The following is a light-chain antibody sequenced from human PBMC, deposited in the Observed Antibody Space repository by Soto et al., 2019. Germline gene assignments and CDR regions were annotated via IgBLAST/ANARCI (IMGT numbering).Light chain of an antibody. CDR3: QQYDSSQT. CDR1: QSVSSSY. CDR2: GAS. Sequence: EIVLTQSPGTLSLSPGERATLSCRASQSVSSSYLVWYQQKPGQAPRLLICGASSRATGIPDRFSGSGSGTDFTLTISRLEPEDFAVYYCQQYDSSQTFGQGTKVEIK. V-gene: IGKV3-20*01. J-gene: IGKJ1*01.